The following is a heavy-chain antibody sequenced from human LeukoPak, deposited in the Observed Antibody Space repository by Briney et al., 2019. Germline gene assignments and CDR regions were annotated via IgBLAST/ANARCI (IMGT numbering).Heavy chain of an antibody. V-gene: IGHV4-39*07. CDR1: GGSISSYY. J-gene: IGHJ6*02. CDR3: ARDQGWSHYYYGMDV. D-gene: IGHD2-15*01. Sequence: PSETLSLTCTVSGGSISSYYWSWIRQPPGKGLEWIGSIYYSGSTYYNPSLKSRVTISVDTSKNQFSLKLSSVTAAGTAVYYCARDQGWSHYYYGMDVWGQGTTVTVSS. CDR2: IYYSGST.